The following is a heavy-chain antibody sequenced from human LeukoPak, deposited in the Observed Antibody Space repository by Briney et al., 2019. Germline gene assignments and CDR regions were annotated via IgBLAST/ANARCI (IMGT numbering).Heavy chain of an antibody. CDR2: IYPGDSDT. V-gene: IGHV5-51*01. J-gene: IGHJ4*02. CDR1: GYTFNTYF. Sequence: GESLKISCKGSGYTFNTYFIVWVRQMPGRGLEWLGIIYPGDSDTRYSPSFQGQVTISADKSISTAYLQWSSLKASDTAMYYCARPEYSSSTAPDYWGQGTLVTVSS. CDR3: ARPEYSSSTAPDY. D-gene: IGHD6-6*01.